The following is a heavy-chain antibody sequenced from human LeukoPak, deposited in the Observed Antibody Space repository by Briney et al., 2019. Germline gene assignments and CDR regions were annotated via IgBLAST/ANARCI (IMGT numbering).Heavy chain of an antibody. CDR1: GYSISSGSW. Sequence: SDTLSLTCGVSGYSISSGSWWGWIRQPPGKGLEWIGYIYYSGDIYYNPSLKSRVTMSVDTSKNQFPLKPSSVTAVDTAVYYCASVNVRGAPTRVDYWGQGTLVTVSS. D-gene: IGHD3-10*02. CDR2: IYYSGDI. J-gene: IGHJ4*02. V-gene: IGHV4-28*05. CDR3: ASVNVRGAPTRVDY.